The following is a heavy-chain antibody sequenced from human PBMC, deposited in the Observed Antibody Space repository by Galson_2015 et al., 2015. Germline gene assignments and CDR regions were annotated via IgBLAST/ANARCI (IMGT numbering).Heavy chain of an antibody. CDR2: ISYDGSNK. CDR1: GFTFSSYA. J-gene: IGHJ3*02. V-gene: IGHV3-30*01. Sequence: SLRLSCAASGFTFSSYAMHWVRQAPGKGLEWVAVISYDGSNKYYADSVKGRFTISRDNSKNTLYLQMNSLRAEDTAVYYCARAFSTVTTAPDAFDIWGQGTMVTVSS. D-gene: IGHD4-17*01. CDR3: ARAFSTVTTAPDAFDI.